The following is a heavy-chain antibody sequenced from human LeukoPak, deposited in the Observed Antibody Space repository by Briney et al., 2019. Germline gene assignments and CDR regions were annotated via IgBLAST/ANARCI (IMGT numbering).Heavy chain of an antibody. D-gene: IGHD6-25*01. Sequence: ASETLSLTCTVSGGSISSYYWTWIRQSAGKGLEWIGRINTSGSTNYNPSLRSRVTMSVNTSKNQFSLNLTSVTAADTAVYSCAREGGDPRWLDPWGQGTLVTVSS. CDR1: GGSISSYY. CDR3: AREGGDPRWLDP. CDR2: INTSGST. V-gene: IGHV4-4*07. J-gene: IGHJ5*02.